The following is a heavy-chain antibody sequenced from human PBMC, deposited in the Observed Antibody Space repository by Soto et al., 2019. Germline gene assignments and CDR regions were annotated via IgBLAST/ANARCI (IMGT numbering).Heavy chain of an antibody. Sequence: ASVKVSCKASGYTFTGYYMHWVRQAPGQGLEWMGWINPNSGGTNYAQKFQGWVTMTRDTSISTAYMELSRLRSDDTAVYYCASSRYYYDSSGRLDYWGQGTLVTVSS. J-gene: IGHJ4*02. D-gene: IGHD3-22*01. V-gene: IGHV1-2*04. CDR2: INPNSGGT. CDR3: ASSRYYYDSSGRLDY. CDR1: GYTFTGYY.